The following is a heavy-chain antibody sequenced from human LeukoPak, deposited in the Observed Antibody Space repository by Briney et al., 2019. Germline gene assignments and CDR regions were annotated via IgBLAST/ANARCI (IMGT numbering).Heavy chain of an antibody. J-gene: IGHJ6*03. D-gene: IGHD2-2*01. CDR3: AKVRGGCSSTSCPVRYYYYYMDV. CDR2: IGSSSNNI. CDR1: GFMFSSYS. Sequence: GGSLRLSCATSGFMFSSYSMNWVRQAPGKGLEWLSYIGSSSNNIQYADSVKGRFTISRDNPKNTLYLQMNSLRAEDTAVYYCAKVRGGCSSTSCPVRYYYYYMDVWGKGTTVTVSS. V-gene: IGHV3-48*01.